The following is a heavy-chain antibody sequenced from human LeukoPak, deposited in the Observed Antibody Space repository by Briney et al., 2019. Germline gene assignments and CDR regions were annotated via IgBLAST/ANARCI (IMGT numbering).Heavy chain of an antibody. J-gene: IGHJ4*02. CDR3: ARDRDGYNTEFDY. CDR1: GFTFSSYS. D-gene: IGHD5-24*01. Sequence: GGSLRLSCAASGFTFSSYSMNWVRQAPGKGLEWVSSISRSSSYIYYADSVKGRFTISRDNAKNSLYLQMNSLRAEDTAVYYCARDRDGYNTEFDYWGQGTLVTVSS. CDR2: ISRSSSYI. V-gene: IGHV3-21*01.